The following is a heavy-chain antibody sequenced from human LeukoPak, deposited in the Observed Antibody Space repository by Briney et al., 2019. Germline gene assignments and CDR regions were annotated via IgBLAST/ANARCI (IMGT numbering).Heavy chain of an antibody. CDR2: IYYSGST. Sequence: SQTLSLTSTVSGGSISSGDYYWSWIRQPPGKGLEWIGSIYYSGSTYYNPSLKSRVTISVDTSKNQFSLKLSSVTAADTAVYYCARGRILWFGEAPRGFDPWGQGTLVTVSS. D-gene: IGHD3-10*01. V-gene: IGHV4-30-4*01. CDR1: GGSISSGDYY. J-gene: IGHJ5*02. CDR3: ARGRILWFGEAPRGFDP.